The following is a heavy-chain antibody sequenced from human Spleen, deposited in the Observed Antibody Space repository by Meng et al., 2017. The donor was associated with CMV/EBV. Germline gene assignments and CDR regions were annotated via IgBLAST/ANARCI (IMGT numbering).Heavy chain of an antibody. Sequence: GGSLRLSCAASGFTFSSYAMSWVRQAPGKGLEWVSVIYSGGSSTYYADSVKGRFTISRDNSKNTLYLQMNSLRAEDTAVYYCAKDQNVVVPATDYWGQGTLVTVSS. CDR2: IYSGGSST. D-gene: IGHD2-2*01. J-gene: IGHJ4*02. CDR3: AKDQNVVVPATDY. V-gene: IGHV3-23*03. CDR1: GFTFSSYA.